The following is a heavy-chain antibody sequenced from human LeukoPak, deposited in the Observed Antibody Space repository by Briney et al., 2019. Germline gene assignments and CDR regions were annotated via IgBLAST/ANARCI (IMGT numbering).Heavy chain of an antibody. CDR3: ARRAGPYSHPYHY. CDR2: IAYDGSNK. Sequence: GGSLRLAWAVSGFTVSSYGMGWVRQAPGKGLEWVAVIAYDGSNKYHADSVKGRVTISRDNSKNTLCLQMNSLRADDTAVYYCARRAGPYSHPYHYWGRGPRVPVSS. V-gene: IGHV3-30*03. CDR1: GFTVSSYG. D-gene: IGHD2-15*01. J-gene: IGHJ4*02.